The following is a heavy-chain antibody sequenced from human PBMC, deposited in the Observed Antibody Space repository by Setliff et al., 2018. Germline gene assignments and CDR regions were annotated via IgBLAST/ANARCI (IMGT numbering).Heavy chain of an antibody. J-gene: IGHJ4*02. D-gene: IGHD5-12*01. CDR1: RFTFSNYA. V-gene: IGHV3-23*01. Sequence: LRLSCAASRFTFSNYAMSWVRQAPGKGLEWVSAISASGRTTYSADSVKGRFTISRDNSKNTLSLQMNSLRAEDTAVYYCAKDRSMSGYDFWGQGTLVTVSS. CDR2: ISASGRTT. CDR3: AKDRSMSGYDF.